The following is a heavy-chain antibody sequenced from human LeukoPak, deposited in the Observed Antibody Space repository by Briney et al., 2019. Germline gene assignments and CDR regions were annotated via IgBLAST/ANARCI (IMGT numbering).Heavy chain of an antibody. CDR3: AKDSRGYSGYDFDS. J-gene: IGHJ4*02. Sequence: GGSLRLSCAASGFTFKSYAMSWVRQAPGKGLEWVSGISGGGGSTYYADSVKGRFTISRDNSKKKLYLQMNSLRAEDTAVYYCAKDSRGYSGYDFDSWGQGSLVTVS. D-gene: IGHD5-12*01. CDR1: GFTFKSYA. V-gene: IGHV3-23*01. CDR2: ISGGGGST.